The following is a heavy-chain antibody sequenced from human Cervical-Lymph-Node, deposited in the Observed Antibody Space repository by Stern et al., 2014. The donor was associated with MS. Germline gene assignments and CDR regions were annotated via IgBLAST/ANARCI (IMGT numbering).Heavy chain of an antibody. D-gene: IGHD3-22*01. CDR3: ARWAYSSGWYNWFDP. J-gene: IGHJ5*02. V-gene: IGHV4-39*01. CDR1: GGSISSSSYY. CDR2: CYYSGSP. Sequence: QLQLQESGPGLVKPSETLSLTCTVSGGSISSSSYYWGWIRQPPGKGLEWIGSCYYSGSPCYTPPLKGRDTRSVDTSKNEFSLKLSSVTAADTAVYYCARWAYSSGWYNWFDPWGQGTLVTVSS.